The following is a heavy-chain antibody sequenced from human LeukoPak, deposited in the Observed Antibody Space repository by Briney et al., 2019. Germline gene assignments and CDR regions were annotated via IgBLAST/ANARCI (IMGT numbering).Heavy chain of an antibody. CDR3: ARLHADTSLTPYYYYIYV. CDR1: VGFTTYDY. CDR2: IHTTGST. D-gene: IGHD5-18*01. J-gene: IGHJ6*03. Sequence: SETLSLTCSVSVGFTTYDYWNWIRQPAGKAPEWIGRIHTTGSTNYNPSLKSRATISVDTSMNQYSLKLTSVTAADTAVYYCARLHADTSLTPYYYYIYVWGKGTTVTVSS. V-gene: IGHV4-4*07.